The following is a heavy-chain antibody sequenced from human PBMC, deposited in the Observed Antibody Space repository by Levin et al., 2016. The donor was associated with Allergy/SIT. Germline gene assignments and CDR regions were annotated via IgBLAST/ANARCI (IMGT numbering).Heavy chain of an antibody. J-gene: IGHJ6*03. V-gene: IGHV4-61*02. CDR2: IHVSGTT. D-gene: IGHD3-9*01. CDR1: GGSMSSDSFY. Sequence: SETLSLTCTVSGGSMSSDSFYWSWIRQPAGKGLEWIGRIHVSGTTDYDPSLKSRVTISVDTSKNQFSLKLSSVTAADTAVYYCARNAYDILPGYYYYYYMDVWGKGTTVTVSS. CDR3: ARNAYDILPGYYYYYYMDV.